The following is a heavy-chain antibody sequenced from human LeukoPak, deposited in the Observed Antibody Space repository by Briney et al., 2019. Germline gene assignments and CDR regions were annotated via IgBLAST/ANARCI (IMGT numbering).Heavy chain of an antibody. J-gene: IGHJ4*02. V-gene: IGHV3-30*02. CDR2: IQPNGKDK. CDR1: RFTFNNYG. CDR3: AKRDRVTEFDY. D-gene: IGHD2-21*02. Sequence: GGSLRLSCAASRFTFNNYGMHWVRQAPGKGLEWVTLIQPNGKDKYYADSVKGRFTVSRDNSNNMLYLQLNSLRVDDTAIYYCAKRDRVTEFDYWGQGTLVTVSS.